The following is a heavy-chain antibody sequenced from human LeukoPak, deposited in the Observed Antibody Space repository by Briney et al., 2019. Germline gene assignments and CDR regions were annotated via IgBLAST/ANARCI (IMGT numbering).Heavy chain of an antibody. CDR3: ARDGVGATPEGWFDY. CDR1: GFTFSSYG. V-gene: IGHV1-69*06. CDR2: IIPTFGTA. J-gene: IGHJ4*02. D-gene: IGHD1-26*01. Sequence: SCAASGFTFSSYGMSWVRQAPGQGLEWMGGIIPTFGTANYAQKFQGRVTITADKSTSTAYMELSSLRSEDTAVYYCARDGVGATPEGWFDYWGQGTLVTVSS.